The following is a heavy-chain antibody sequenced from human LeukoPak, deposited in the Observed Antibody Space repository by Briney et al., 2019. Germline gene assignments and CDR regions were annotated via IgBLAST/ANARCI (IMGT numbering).Heavy chain of an antibody. Sequence: PGGSLRLSCAASEFTFSTYAMTWVRQAPGKGLEWVSAISGSGESTYYADSVKGRFTISRDNAKNSLNLQMNSLRAEDTAVYYCATSSNAPGNHWGQGTLVTVSS. J-gene: IGHJ5*02. CDR3: ATSSNAPGNH. V-gene: IGHV3-23*01. D-gene: IGHD2-2*01. CDR1: EFTFSTYA. CDR2: ISGSGEST.